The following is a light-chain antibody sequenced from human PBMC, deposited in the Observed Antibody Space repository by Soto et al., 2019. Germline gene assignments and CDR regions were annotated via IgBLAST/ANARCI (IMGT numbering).Light chain of an antibody. CDR1: QSVSSSF. CDR2: GAS. CDR3: QQYGSSPSALT. J-gene: IGKJ4*01. Sequence: DIVLTQSPGILSLSPGERATLSCRASQSVSSSFLDWYQQKPGQAPRLLIYGASSRATGIPDRFSGSGSGTDFTLTISRLEPEDFAVYYCQQYGSSPSALTFGGGTKVDIK. V-gene: IGKV3-20*01.